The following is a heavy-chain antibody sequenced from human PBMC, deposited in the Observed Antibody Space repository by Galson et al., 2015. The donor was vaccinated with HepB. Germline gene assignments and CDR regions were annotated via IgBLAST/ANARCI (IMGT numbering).Heavy chain of an antibody. J-gene: IGHJ4*02. V-gene: IGHV3-7*03. CDR2: IKQDGSQK. D-gene: IGHD4-23*01. CDR1: GFTFSSYG. CDR3: AREGLSVVTPEPYYFDY. Sequence: LRLSCAASGFTFSSYGMHWVRQAPGKGLEWVANIKQDGSQKYYADSLKGRFTISRDNAKNSLYLQMNSLRAEDTAVYYCAREGLSVVTPEPYYFDYWGQGTLATVSS.